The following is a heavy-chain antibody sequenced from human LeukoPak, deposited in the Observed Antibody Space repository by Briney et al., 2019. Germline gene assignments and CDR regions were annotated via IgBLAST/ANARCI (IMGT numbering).Heavy chain of an antibody. CDR1: GYSISSGYY. D-gene: IGHD6-6*01. CDR2: IYHSGST. J-gene: IGHJ4*02. CDR3: ARDGIAARLDY. V-gene: IGHV4-38-2*02. Sequence: SATLSLTCTVSGYSISSGYYWGWIRQPPGKGLEWIGSIYHSGSTYYNPSLKSRVTISVDTSKTQFSLKLTSVTAADTAVYYCARDGIAARLDYWGQGTLVTVSS.